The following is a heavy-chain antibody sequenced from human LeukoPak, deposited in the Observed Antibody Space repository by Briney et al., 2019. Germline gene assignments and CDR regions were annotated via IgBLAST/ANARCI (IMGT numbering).Heavy chain of an antibody. CDR2: IRGNVGST. V-gene: IGHV3-23*01. D-gene: IGHD2-2*01. CDR3: PNAPSLYCGSTSCPYYFDC. J-gene: IGHJ4*02. Sequence: PGGSLTLSCPPSGFSFSSHSMSWVRQAPGAGLEWVAAIRGNVGSTSYADSAKGRLTISRDNSKNPLYLQTNRLSAEDPGVDYCPNAPSLYCGSTSCPYYFDCLGQGILVTASS. CDR1: GFSFSSHS.